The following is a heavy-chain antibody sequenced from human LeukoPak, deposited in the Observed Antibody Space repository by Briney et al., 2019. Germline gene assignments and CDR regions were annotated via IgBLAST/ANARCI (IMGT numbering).Heavy chain of an antibody. CDR3: AREDFIAAAGTFFDY. CDR2: INWNGGST. J-gene: IGHJ4*02. Sequence: PGGSLRLSCAASGFTFDDYGMSWVRQAPGKGLEWVSSINWNGGSTGYADSVKGRFTISRDNAKNSLYLQMNSLRAEDTALYYCAREDFIAAAGTFFDYWGQGTLVTVSS. D-gene: IGHD6-13*01. CDR1: GFTFDDYG. V-gene: IGHV3-20*04.